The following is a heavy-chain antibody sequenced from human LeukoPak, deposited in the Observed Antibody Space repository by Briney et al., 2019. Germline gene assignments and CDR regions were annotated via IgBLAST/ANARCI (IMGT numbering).Heavy chain of an antibody. D-gene: IGHD3-10*01. CDR3: ARGYYDSGTYSGYFQH. CDR1: GGSINDYY. Sequence: SEALSLTCTVSGGSINDYYWNWIRQPPGKGLEWIGYIYYSGSTNYNPSLKSRVTISVDTSKTRFSLRLSSVTAADTAVYYCARGYYDSGTYSGYFQHWGQGTLVTVSS. V-gene: IGHV4-59*01. J-gene: IGHJ1*01. CDR2: IYYSGST.